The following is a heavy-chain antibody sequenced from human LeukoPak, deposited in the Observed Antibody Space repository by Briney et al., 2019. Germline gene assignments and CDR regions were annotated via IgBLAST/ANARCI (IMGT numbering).Heavy chain of an antibody. CDR3: ARGGDSRGWYHHCDY. CDR2: IIPIFGTT. CDR1: GGTFDNFA. V-gene: IGHV1-69*13. Sequence: SVKVSCKASGGTFDNFAINWVRQAPGQGLEWMGAIIPIFGTTKYSQEFQDRVTIMADESSATAYMELRSLGSEDTAVYYCARGGDSRGWYHHCDYWGQGTLVTVSS. J-gene: IGHJ4*02. D-gene: IGHD6-19*01.